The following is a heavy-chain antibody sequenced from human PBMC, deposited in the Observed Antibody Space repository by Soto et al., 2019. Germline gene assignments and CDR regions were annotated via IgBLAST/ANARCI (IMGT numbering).Heavy chain of an antibody. D-gene: IGHD3-22*01. CDR3: ARDYYDSSGYYYPYNWFDP. J-gene: IGHJ5*02. V-gene: IGHV1-69*13. CDR2: IIPIFGTA. CDR1: GGTFSSYA. Sequence: ASVKVSCKASGGTFSSYAISWVRQAPGQGLEWMGGIIPIFGTANYAQKFQGRVTITADESTSTAYMELSSLRSEDTAVYYCARDYYDSSGYYYPYNWFDPWGQGTLVTVSS.